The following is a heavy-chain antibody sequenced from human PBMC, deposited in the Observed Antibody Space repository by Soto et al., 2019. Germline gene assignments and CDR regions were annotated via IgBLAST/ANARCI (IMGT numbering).Heavy chain of an antibody. CDR3: ASDTFYYGSGSYPED. CDR1: GFIFSSYG. D-gene: IGHD3-10*01. J-gene: IGHJ4*02. CDR2: IWYNGDNK. Sequence: QVQLVESGGGVVQPGRSLRLSCAASGFIFSSYGMHWVRQAPGKGLEWVAIIWYNGDNKYYADSVKGRFIISRDNSKNTLSLQMNSLRVDDTAVYYCASDTFYYGSGSYPEDWGQGTLVTVSS. V-gene: IGHV3-33*01.